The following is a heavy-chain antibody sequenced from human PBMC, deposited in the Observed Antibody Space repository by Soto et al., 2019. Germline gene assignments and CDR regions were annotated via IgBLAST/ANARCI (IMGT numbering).Heavy chain of an antibody. CDR1: GGTFSTYA. J-gene: IGHJ4*02. CDR2: IIPMFGTA. CDR3: ARGIRDSSGWDFDY. D-gene: IGHD6-19*01. V-gene: IGHV1-69*06. Sequence: QVQLVQSGAEVKKPGSSVKVSCKASGGTFSTYAFSWVRQAPGQGLEWMGGIIPMFGTANYAQRFQGRVTITADKSTSTAYMELRSLRSEDTALYYCARGIRDSSGWDFDYWGQGTLVIVSS.